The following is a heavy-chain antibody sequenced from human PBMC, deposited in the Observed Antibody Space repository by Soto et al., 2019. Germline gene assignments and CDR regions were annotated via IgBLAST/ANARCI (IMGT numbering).Heavy chain of an antibody. CDR2: IYHSGST. V-gene: IGHV4-30-2*01. D-gene: IGHD2-21*02. Sequence: SETLSLTCAVSGGSISIGGYSWSWIRQPPGKGLEWIGYIYHSGSTYYNPSLKSRVTISVDRSKNQFSLKLSSVTAADTAVYYCARRAPNLQCDCVWGQGVLVTVSS. J-gene: IGHJ4*02. CDR1: GGSISIGGYS. CDR3: ARRAPNLQCDCV.